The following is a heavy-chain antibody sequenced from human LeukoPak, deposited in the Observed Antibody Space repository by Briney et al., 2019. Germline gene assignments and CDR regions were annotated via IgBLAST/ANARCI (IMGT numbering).Heavy chain of an antibody. J-gene: IGHJ4*02. Sequence: GGSLRLSCIASGFTVTDYAMSWVRQAPGKGLEWVSVISGGGPTSFYADSVKGRFTISRDNAKNSLYLQMNSLRTEDTAVYYCARDQPDPAGTGPRFDYWGQGSLVTVSS. CDR3: ARDQPDPAGTGPRFDY. CDR2: ISGGGPTS. V-gene: IGHV3-11*04. D-gene: IGHD1-1*01. CDR1: GFTVTDYA.